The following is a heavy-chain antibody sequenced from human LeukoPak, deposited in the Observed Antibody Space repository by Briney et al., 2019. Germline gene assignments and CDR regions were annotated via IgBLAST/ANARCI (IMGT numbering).Heavy chain of an antibody. V-gene: IGHV3-9*03. J-gene: IGHJ4*02. CDR2: ISWNSGSI. D-gene: IGHD5-18*01. Sequence: GRSLRLSCAASGFTFDDYAMHWVRQAPGKGLEWVSGISWNSGSIGYADSVKGRFTISRDNAKNSLYLQMNSLRAEDMALYYCAKDRGRGYSYGYAFDYWGQGTLVTVSS. CDR3: AKDRGRGYSYGYAFDY. CDR1: GFTFDDYA.